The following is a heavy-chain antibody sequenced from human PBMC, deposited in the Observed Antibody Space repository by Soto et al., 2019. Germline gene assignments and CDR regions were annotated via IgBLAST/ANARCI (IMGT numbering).Heavy chain of an antibody. CDR2: ISGSDNST. V-gene: IGHV3-23*01. CDR3: APMGV. J-gene: IGHJ6*01. Sequence: RGSLLLCCASSGFTFSIYAMSWVRQAPVKGLEGVSAISGSDNSTYYAGSVKGRFTISRDNSKNTLYLQMNSLRVEDTAVYYCAPMGVWGQRPTVTVSS. CDR1: GFTFSIYA.